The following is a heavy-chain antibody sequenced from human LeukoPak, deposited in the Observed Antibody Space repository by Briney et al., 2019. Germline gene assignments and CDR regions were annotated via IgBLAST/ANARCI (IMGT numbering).Heavy chain of an antibody. Sequence: GGSLRLSCAASGFTFNSYSMNWFRQAPGKGLEWVSSISSSSRFIYYADSVKGRFTISRDNAKNSLYLQMNSLRAEDTAIYYCARGYYDGVRGGNYFDYWGQGTLVTVSS. J-gene: IGHJ4*02. CDR2: ISSSSRFI. CDR1: GFTFNSYS. D-gene: IGHD3-16*01. CDR3: ARGYYDGVRGGNYFDY. V-gene: IGHV3-21*06.